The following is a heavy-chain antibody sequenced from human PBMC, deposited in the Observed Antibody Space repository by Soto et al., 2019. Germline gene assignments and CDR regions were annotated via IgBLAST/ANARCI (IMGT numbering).Heavy chain of an antibody. CDR1: GFTFDNYP. V-gene: IGHV3-23*01. CDR2: ISGPGAGT. Sequence: GGSLRLSCAASGFTFDNYPIHWVRQAPGKGLQWVIGISGPGAGTYYTDSVRGRFTISRDNSNNMVYLQMNSLRAEDTAVYYCAKGYDFWSGSAFDYWGQGTLVTVSS. J-gene: IGHJ4*02. D-gene: IGHD3-3*01. CDR3: AKGYDFWSGSAFDY.